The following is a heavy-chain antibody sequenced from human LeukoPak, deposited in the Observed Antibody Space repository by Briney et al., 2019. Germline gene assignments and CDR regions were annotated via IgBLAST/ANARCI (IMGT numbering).Heavy chain of an antibody. CDR3: ARNPVAGFDY. CDR2: IDYSGNT. D-gene: IGHD6-19*01. V-gene: IGHV4-39*01. Sequence: SETLSLTCTVSGGSFSSSSYYWWWIRQPPGEGLEWIASIDYSGNTYYNPSLKSRVTMFVDTSKNQFSLRLRSVTAADTAVYYCARNPVAGFDYGGQGALVTVSS. CDR1: GGSFSSSSYY. J-gene: IGHJ4*02.